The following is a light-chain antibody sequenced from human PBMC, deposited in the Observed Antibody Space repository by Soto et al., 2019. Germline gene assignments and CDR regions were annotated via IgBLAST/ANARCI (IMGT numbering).Light chain of an antibody. CDR3: AAWDDSLTGWV. CDR1: SSNIGSNY. CDR2: SSN. J-gene: IGLJ3*02. V-gene: IGLV1-47*01. Sequence: QPVLTQPPSASGTPGQRVTLSCSGSSSNIGSNYVYWYQQFPGAAPKLLIYSSNQRPSGVPDRLSGSKSGTSASLAISGLRSDDEADYYCAAWDDSLTGWVFGGGTKLTVL.